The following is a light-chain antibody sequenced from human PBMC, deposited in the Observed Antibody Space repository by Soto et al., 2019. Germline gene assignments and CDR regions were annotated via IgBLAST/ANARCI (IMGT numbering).Light chain of an antibody. CDR3: QHYDKLPPT. CDR2: DAS. V-gene: IGKV1-33*01. CDR1: QDITNF. J-gene: IGKJ1*01. Sequence: DIQMTQSPSSLSASVGDRVTITCQASQDITNFLNWYQQKPGKAPNLLIYDASTLQTGVPSRFSGSGSGTDFTITINSLQPEDIATYYCQHYDKLPPTFGQGTKVEIK.